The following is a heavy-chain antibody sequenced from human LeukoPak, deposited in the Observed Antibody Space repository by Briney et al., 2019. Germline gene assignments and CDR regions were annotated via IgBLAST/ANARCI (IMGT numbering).Heavy chain of an antibody. Sequence: RTGGSLRLSFAASGFTFSDYYMSWIRQAPGKGLEWVSYISSSGSTIYYADSVKGRFTISRDNAKNSLYLQMNSLRAEDTAVYYCAGTEYQLLPIWGQGTMVTVSS. V-gene: IGHV3-11*01. D-gene: IGHD2-2*01. J-gene: IGHJ3*02. CDR3: AGTEYQLLPI. CDR1: GFTFSDYY. CDR2: ISSSGSTI.